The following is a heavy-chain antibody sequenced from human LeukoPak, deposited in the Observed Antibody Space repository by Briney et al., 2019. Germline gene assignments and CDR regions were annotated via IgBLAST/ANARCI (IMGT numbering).Heavy chain of an antibody. Sequence: SETLSLTCTVSGGSISSYYWSWIRQPPGKGLEWIGYIYYSGSTNYNPSLKSRVTISVDTSKNQFSLKLGSVTAADTAVYYCARVPFIAAAGTENWFDPWGQGTLVTVSS. CDR3: ARVPFIAAAGTENWFDP. CDR2: IYYSGST. J-gene: IGHJ5*02. D-gene: IGHD6-13*01. V-gene: IGHV4-59*01. CDR1: GGSISSYY.